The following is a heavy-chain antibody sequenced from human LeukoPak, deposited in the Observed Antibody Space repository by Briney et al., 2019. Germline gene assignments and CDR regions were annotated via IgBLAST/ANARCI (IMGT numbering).Heavy chain of an antibody. D-gene: IGHD1-7*01. Sequence: GASVKVSCKASGCTFTCYYMHGVRQAPGQGLEWVGWINPNSWGTNYAQKFQGRVTMTRDTTISTAYIELSRLRSDDTAVYYCARDLTGTTDAFDIWGQGTMVTVSS. CDR2: INPNSWGT. CDR1: GCTFTCYY. J-gene: IGHJ3*02. CDR3: ARDLTGTTDAFDI. V-gene: IGHV1-2*02.